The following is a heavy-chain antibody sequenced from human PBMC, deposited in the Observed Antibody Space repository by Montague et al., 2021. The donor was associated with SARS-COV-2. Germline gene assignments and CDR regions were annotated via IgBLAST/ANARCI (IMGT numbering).Heavy chain of an antibody. CDR3: ARDTRITMIVVVQGYGMDV. Sequence: ETLSLTCTVSGASISSSSYYWGWIRQPPGKGLEWIGSIYYSGSTYYNPSLKSRVTISVDTSKNQFSLKLSSVTAADTAVYYCARDTRITMIVVVQGYGMDVWGQGTTVTVSS. J-gene: IGHJ6*02. V-gene: IGHV4-39*07. D-gene: IGHD3-22*01. CDR1: GASISSSSYY. CDR2: IYYSGST.